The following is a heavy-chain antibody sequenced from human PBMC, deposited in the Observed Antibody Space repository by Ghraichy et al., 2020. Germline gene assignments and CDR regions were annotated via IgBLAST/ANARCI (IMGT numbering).Heavy chain of an antibody. CDR3: AKDSIRFLEPRVDGGPNWFDP. D-gene: IGHD3-3*01. CDR1: GFTFSSYG. J-gene: IGHJ5*02. CDR2: IRYDGSNK. V-gene: IGHV3-30*02. Sequence: GESLNISCAASGFTFSSYGMHWVRQAPGKGLEWVAFIRYDGSNKYYADSVKGRFTISRDNSKNTLYLQMNSLRAEDTAVYYCAKDSIRFLEPRVDGGPNWFDPWGQGTLVTVSS.